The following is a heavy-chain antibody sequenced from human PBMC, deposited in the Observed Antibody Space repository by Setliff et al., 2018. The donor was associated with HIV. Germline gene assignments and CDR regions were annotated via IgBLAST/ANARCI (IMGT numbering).Heavy chain of an antibody. V-gene: IGHV3-7*01. Sequence: PGGSLRLSYAASGFTFTTYWMSWVRQSPGKGLEWVANINQNGREKYYVDSVKGRFTISRDNVKNSLYLQMNSLRGEDTAVYYCAGSRGYFVKADWGQGTLVTVSS. CDR3: AGSRGYFVKAD. J-gene: IGHJ4*02. D-gene: IGHD3-22*01. CDR1: GFTFTTYW. CDR2: INQNGREK.